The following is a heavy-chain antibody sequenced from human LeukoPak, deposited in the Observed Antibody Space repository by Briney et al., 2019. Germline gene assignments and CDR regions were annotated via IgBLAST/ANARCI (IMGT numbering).Heavy chain of an antibody. CDR2: ISWNSGNI. CDR3: TRETAFDF. V-gene: IGHV3-9*01. Sequence: GGSLRLSCAASGFIFDDYAMHWVRQAPGKGLEWVSGISWNSGNIGYADSVKGRFTISRDNAKNSLYLQMNSLRAEDTAVYYCTRETAFDFWGQGTVVIVSS. CDR1: GFIFDDYA. J-gene: IGHJ3*01.